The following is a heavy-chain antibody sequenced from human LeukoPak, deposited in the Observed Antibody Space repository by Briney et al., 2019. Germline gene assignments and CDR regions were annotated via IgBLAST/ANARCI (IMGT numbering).Heavy chain of an antibody. J-gene: IGHJ4*02. CDR3: AKRGVVIRVILVGFHKEAYYFDS. Sequence: GGSLRLSCAASGFTFSSYAMSWVCQAPGKGLEWVAGIGASGGGTNYADSVKGRFTISRDNPKNTLYLQMNSLRAEDTAAYFCAKRGVVIRVILVGFHKEAYYFDSWGQGALVTVSS. V-gene: IGHV3-23*01. D-gene: IGHD3-22*01. CDR2: IGASGGGT. CDR1: GFTFSSYA.